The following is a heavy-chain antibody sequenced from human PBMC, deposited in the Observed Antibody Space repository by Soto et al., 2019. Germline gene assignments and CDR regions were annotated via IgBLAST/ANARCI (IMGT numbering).Heavy chain of an antibody. CDR1: GFTVSNNY. CDR3: ATYSSLDY. J-gene: IGHJ4*02. CDR2: IYSGGST. Sequence: VPLVETGGGLIQPGGSLRLSCAASGFTVSNNYMSWVRQAPGKGLEWVSLIYSGGSTYYADSVKGRFTISRDNSKNTLYLQMNSLRAEDTAVYYCATYSSLDYWGQGTLVTVSS. D-gene: IGHD6-13*01. V-gene: IGHV3-53*02.